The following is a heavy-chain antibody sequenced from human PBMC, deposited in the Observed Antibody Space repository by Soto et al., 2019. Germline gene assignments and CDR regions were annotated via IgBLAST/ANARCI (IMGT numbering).Heavy chain of an antibody. V-gene: IGHV1-69*13. CDR3: ANGGGNPGAFDI. CDR2: IIPIFGTA. D-gene: IGHD2-15*01. Sequence: PVNLSRKASVETFSIDASSRVRQTPGQGLEWMGGIIPIFGTAKYAQRFQGRVTITADESTSTAYMELSSLRSEDTAVYYCANGGGNPGAFDIWGQGTMVTVSS. J-gene: IGHJ3*02. CDR1: VETFSIDA.